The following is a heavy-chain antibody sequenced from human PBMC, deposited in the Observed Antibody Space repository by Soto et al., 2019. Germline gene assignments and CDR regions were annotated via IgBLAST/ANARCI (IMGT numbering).Heavy chain of an antibody. CDR2: ISYDGSNK. J-gene: IGHJ6*02. CDR1: GFTFSSYA. CDR3: ARDKYYYGSGSSRYYYYGMDV. D-gene: IGHD3-10*01. Sequence: QVQLVESGGGVVQPGRSLRLSCAASGFTFSSYAMHWVRQAPGKGLEWVAVISYDGSNKYYADSVKGRFTISRHSSKNSLYLKMNSLRGEDTVVYYCARDKYYYGSGSSRYYYYGMDVWGQRTTVTVSS. V-gene: IGHV3-30-3*01.